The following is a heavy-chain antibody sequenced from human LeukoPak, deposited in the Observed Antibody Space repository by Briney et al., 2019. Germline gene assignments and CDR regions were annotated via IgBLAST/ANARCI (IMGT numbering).Heavy chain of an antibody. V-gene: IGHV3-30*03. CDR2: ISNDGSKK. D-gene: IGHD4-17*01. CDR3: ARAVMTTPPADI. Sequence: PGRSLRLSCAASGFTFSFYGMHWVRQAPGKGLEWVAVISNDGSKKYYADSVKGRFTISRDNSKNTLYLKMNSLRAEDTAVYYCARAVMTTPPADIWGQGTMVTVSS. CDR1: GFTFSFYG. J-gene: IGHJ3*02.